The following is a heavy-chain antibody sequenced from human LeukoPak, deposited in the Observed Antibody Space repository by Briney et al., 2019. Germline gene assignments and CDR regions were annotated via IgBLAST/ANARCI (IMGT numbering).Heavy chain of an antibody. Sequence: GASVKVSCKASGFTFTSSAMQWVRQARGQRLEWIGWIVVGSGNTNYAQKFQERVTITRDMSTSTAYMELSSLRSEDTAVYYCAADPPDSSGLTHWGQGTLVTVSS. V-gene: IGHV1-58*02. D-gene: IGHD3-22*01. CDR3: AADPPDSSGLTH. CDR1: GFTFTSSA. J-gene: IGHJ4*02. CDR2: IVVGSGNT.